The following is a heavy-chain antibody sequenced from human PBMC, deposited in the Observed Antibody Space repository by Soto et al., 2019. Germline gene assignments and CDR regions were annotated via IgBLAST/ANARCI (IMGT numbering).Heavy chain of an antibody. V-gene: IGHV1-46*01. D-gene: IGHD3-9*01. CDR3: AREALRYFDRKVFDY. CDR1: GYTFTSYY. Sequence: ASVKVSCKASGYTFTSYYMHWVRQAPGQGLEWMGIINPSGGSTSYAQKFQGRVTMTRDTSTSTVYMELSSLRAEDTAVYYCAREALRYFDRKVFDYWGQGTLVSVAS. CDR2: INPSGGST. J-gene: IGHJ4*02.